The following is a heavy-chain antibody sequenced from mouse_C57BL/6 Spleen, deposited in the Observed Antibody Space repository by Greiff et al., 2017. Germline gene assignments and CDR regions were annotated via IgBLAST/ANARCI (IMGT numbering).Heavy chain of an antibody. J-gene: IGHJ2*01. CDR2: IDPSDSYT. V-gene: IGHV1-59*01. CDR3: ASDRGSDY. CDR1: GYTFTSYW. Sequence: QVQLQQPGAELVRPGTSVKLSCKASGYTFTSYWMHWVKQRPGQGLEWIGVIDPSDSYTNYNQKFKGKATLTVDTSSSTAYMQLSSLTSEDSAVYYCASDRGSDYWGQGTTLTVSS.